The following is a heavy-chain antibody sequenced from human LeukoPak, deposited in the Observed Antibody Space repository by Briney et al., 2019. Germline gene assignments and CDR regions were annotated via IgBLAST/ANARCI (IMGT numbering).Heavy chain of an antibody. V-gene: IGHV4-30-2*01. Sequence: SETLSLTCTVSGGSISSGGYYWSWIRQPPGKGLEWIGYIYHSGSTYYNPSLKSRVTISVDRSKNQFSLKLSSVTAADTAVYYCARGGVVVPMGAFDIWGQGTMVTVSS. D-gene: IGHD2-15*01. CDR3: ARGGVVVPMGAFDI. CDR2: IYHSGST. CDR1: GGSISSGGYY. J-gene: IGHJ3*02.